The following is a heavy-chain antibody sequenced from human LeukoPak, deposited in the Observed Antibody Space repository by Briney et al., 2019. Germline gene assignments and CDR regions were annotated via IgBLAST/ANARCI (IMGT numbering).Heavy chain of an antibody. CDR2: INPNSGGT. V-gene: IGHV1-2*02. J-gene: IGHJ4*02. Sequence: ASVKVSCKASGYTFTGYYMHWVRQAPGQRLEWMVWINPNSGGTNYAQKFQGRGTMTRDTSISTAYMELSRLRSDDTAVYYCARDITMVRGVIGGIEEDYWGQGTLVTVSS. CDR3: ARDITMVRGVIGGIEEDY. D-gene: IGHD3-10*01. CDR1: GYTFTGYY.